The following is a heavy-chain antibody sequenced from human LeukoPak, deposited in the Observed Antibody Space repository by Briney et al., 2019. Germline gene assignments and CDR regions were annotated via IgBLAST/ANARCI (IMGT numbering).Heavy chain of an antibody. V-gene: IGHV4-59*10. J-gene: IGHJ5*02. Sequence: TSETLSLTCAVYGGSFSGYYWSWIRQPAGKGLEWIGRIYTSGSTNYNPSLKSRVTMSVDTSKNQFSLKLSSVTAADTAVYYCARLYCSGGSCLLNWFDPWGQGTLVTVSS. CDR1: GGSFSGYY. CDR2: IYTSGST. CDR3: ARLYCSGGSCLLNWFDP. D-gene: IGHD2-15*01.